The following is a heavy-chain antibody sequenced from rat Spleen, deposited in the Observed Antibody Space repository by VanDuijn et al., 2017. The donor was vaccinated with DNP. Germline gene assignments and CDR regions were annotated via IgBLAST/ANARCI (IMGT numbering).Heavy chain of an antibody. Sequence: EVQLVESGGGLVQAGRSLKLSCTASGFTFSNYVMAWVRQAPGKGLEWVASISNTGGSTYYPDSVKGRFTISRDNAKSTLYLQMDSLRSEDTATYYCARVSWYFDFWGPGTMVTVSS. D-gene: IGHD1-11*01. CDR1: GFTFSNYV. CDR3: ARVSWYFDF. V-gene: IGHV5-25*01. J-gene: IGHJ1*01. CDR2: ISNTGGST.